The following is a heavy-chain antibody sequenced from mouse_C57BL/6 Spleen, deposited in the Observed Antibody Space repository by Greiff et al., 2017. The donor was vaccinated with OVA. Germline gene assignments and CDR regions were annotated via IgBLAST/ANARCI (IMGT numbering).Heavy chain of an antibody. J-gene: IGHJ4*01. CDR2: IRNKANNHAT. V-gene: IGHV6-6*01. D-gene: IGHD1-1*01. CDR3: TRASFFYYGSSPYYAMDY. CDR1: GFTFSDAW. Sequence: EVKLEESGGGLVQPGGSMKLSCAASGFTFSDAWMDWVRQSPEKGLEWVAEIRNKANNHATYYAESVKGRFTISRDDSKSSVYLQMNSLRAEDTGIYYCTRASFFYYGSSPYYAMDYWGQGTSVTVSS.